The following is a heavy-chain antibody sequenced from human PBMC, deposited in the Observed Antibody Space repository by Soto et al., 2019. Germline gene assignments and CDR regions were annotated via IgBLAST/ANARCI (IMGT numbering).Heavy chain of an antibody. V-gene: IGHV1-8*01. CDR2: MQPSTGRT. J-gene: IGHJ4*02. CDR1: GYSFTSLD. D-gene: IGHD1-26*01. Sequence: ASVKVSCKASGYSFTSLDINWVRQTAGQGLEWMGWMQPSTGRTGYAQKFQGRVTMTRDTSINTAYMELTTLTSDDTAFYYCARGVSAGVDYWGQGTLVTVS. CDR3: ARGVSAGVDY.